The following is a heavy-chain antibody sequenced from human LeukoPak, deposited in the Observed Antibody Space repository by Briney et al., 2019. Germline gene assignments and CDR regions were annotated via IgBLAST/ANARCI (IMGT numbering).Heavy chain of an antibody. Sequence: GGSLRLSCAASGFTLSSYWMHWVRQAPGKGLVWVSHINPAGSTTFYADSVKGRFTISRDNAKNTVYLQMSSVGAEDTAVYYCARDLVLRQQLGGYFDYWGQGTLVTVSS. J-gene: IGHJ4*02. CDR3: ARDLVLRQQLGGYFDY. CDR2: INPAGSTT. V-gene: IGHV3-74*01. D-gene: IGHD6-13*01. CDR1: GFTLSSYW.